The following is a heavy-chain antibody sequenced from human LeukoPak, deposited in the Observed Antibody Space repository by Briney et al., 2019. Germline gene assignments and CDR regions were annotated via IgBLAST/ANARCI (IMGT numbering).Heavy chain of an antibody. Sequence: GGSLRLSCAASGFTFSSYGMHWVRQAPGKGLEWVAFIRYDGSNKYYADSVKGRFTISRDNSKNTLYLQMNSLRAEDTAVYYCAKEDFWSVPLAVYYYMDVWGKGTTVTVSS. CDR1: GFTFSSYG. D-gene: IGHD3-3*01. J-gene: IGHJ6*03. CDR3: AKEDFWSVPLAVYYYMDV. V-gene: IGHV3-30*02. CDR2: IRYDGSNK.